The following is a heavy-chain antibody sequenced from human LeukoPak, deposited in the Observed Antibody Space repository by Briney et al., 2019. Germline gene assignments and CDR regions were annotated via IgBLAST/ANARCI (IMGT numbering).Heavy chain of an antibody. CDR2: ISGSGGST. D-gene: IGHD6-19*01. J-gene: IGHJ4*02. Sequence: PGGSLRLSCAASGFTFSSYAMSWVRQAPGKGLEWVSAISGSGGSTYYADSVKGRFTISRDNSKNTLYLQMNSLRAEDTAVYYCAKNLAVAGHPDYFDYWGQGTLVTVSS. CDR3: AKNLAVAGHPDYFDY. CDR1: GFTFSSYA. V-gene: IGHV3-23*01.